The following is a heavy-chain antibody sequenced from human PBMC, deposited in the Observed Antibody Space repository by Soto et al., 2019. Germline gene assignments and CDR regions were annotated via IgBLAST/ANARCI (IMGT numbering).Heavy chain of an antibody. Sequence: ASVKVSCKASGYTFTSYAMHWVRQAPGQGLEWMGWINPNSGGTNYAQKFQGWVTMTRDTSISTAYMELSRLRSDDTAVYYCARVSGTGSHLYYFDYWGQGTLVTVSS. CDR3: ARVSGTGSHLYYFDY. CDR2: INPNSGGT. D-gene: IGHD3-9*01. V-gene: IGHV1-2*04. CDR1: GYTFTSYA. J-gene: IGHJ4*02.